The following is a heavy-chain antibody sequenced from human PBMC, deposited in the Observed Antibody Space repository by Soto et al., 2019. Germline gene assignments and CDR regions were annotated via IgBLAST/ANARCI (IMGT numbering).Heavy chain of an antibody. J-gene: IGHJ3*02. CDR3: ARDGGYCSSTSCYTGIFGFDI. CDR2: INPNSGGT. D-gene: IGHD2-2*02. CDR1: GYTFTGYY. Sequence: ASGQVSCKASGYTFTGYYMHWMRQPPGQVLEWMGWINPNSGGTNYAQKFQGRVTMTRDTCISTAYMELSRLRSDDTAVYYCARDGGYCSSTSCYTGIFGFDIWGQGTMVTVSS. V-gene: IGHV1-2*02.